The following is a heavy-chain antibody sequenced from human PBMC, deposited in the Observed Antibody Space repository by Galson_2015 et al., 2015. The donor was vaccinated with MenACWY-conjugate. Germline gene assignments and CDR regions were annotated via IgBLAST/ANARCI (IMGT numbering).Heavy chain of an antibody. CDR1: GDSVSSKSAA. Sequence: CAISGDSVSSKSAAWNWIRQSPSRGLEWLGRTYYRSKWYTDYAVSVKSRITINPDTSENQFSLKLSSVTAADTAVYYCAREFSYWGQGTLVTVSS. J-gene: IGHJ4*02. CDR2: TYYRSKWYT. CDR3: AREFSY. V-gene: IGHV6-1*01. D-gene: IGHD2/OR15-2a*01.